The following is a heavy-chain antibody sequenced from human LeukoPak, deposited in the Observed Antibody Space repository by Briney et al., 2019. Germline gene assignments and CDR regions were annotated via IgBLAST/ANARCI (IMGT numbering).Heavy chain of an antibody. D-gene: IGHD3-10*01. Sequence: GASVKVSCKASGYTFTGYYMHWVRQAPGQGPEWMGIINPSGGSTSYAQKFQGRVTMTRDTSTSTVYMELSSLRSEDTAVYYCARDSLLLWFGETFDYWGQGTLVTVSS. CDR1: GYTFTGYY. CDR3: ARDSLLLWFGETFDY. J-gene: IGHJ4*02. V-gene: IGHV1-46*01. CDR2: INPSGGST.